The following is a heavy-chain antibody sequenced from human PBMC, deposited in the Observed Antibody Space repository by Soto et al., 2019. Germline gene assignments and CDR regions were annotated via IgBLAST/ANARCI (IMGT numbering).Heavy chain of an antibody. CDR3: ARMAVYGSGSRHFDN. D-gene: IGHD3-10*01. V-gene: IGHV1-18*01. CDR2: SVADSGNT. CDR1: GYTFSTYG. Sequence: QVQLVQSGAEVTKPGASVRVSCKTSGYTFSTYGPSWVRQAPGQGLEWMGWSVADSGNTVYAQQVKGRVTVTPVRSTIPAYMELRSLRSDDTALYYCARMAVYGSGSRHFDNWGQGTLVTVSS. J-gene: IGHJ4*02.